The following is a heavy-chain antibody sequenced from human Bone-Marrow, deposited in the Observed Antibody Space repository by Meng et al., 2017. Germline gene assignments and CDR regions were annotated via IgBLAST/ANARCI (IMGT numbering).Heavy chain of an antibody. CDR3: ASSMTTVTAEIDY. CDR1: GGSISSGDYY. V-gene: IGHV4-30-4*01. J-gene: IGHJ4*02. D-gene: IGHD4-17*01. Sequence: QVQLQESGPGLVKPSQTLFLTCTVSGGSISSGDYYWSWIRQPPGKGLEWIGYIYYSGSTYYNPSLKSRVTISVDTSKNQFSLKLSSVTAADTAVYYCASSMTTVTAEIDYWGQGTLVTVSS. CDR2: IYYSGST.